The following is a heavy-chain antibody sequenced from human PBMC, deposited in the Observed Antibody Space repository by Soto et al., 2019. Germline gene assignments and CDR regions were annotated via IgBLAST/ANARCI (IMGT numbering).Heavy chain of an antibody. D-gene: IGHD2-15*01. CDR1: GFTFSSYA. CDR2: ISGSGGST. CDR3: AKDGGPRAALGDFDY. V-gene: IGHV3-23*01. Sequence: EVQLLESGGGLVQPGGSLRLSCAASGFTFSSYAMSWVRQAPGKGLEWVSAISGSGGSTYYADSVKGRFTIYRDNSKNPLYLQMNSLRAEDTAVYYCAKDGGPRAALGDFDYWGQGTLVTVSS. J-gene: IGHJ4*02.